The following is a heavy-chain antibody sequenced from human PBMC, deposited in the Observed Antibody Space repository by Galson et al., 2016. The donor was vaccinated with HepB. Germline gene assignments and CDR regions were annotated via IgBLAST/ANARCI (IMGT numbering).Heavy chain of an antibody. CDR3: ARDGRAWVGLDV. D-gene: IGHD3/OR15-3a*01. CDR1: GASISGHY. J-gene: IGHJ6*02. Sequence: ETLSLTCAVSGASISGHYWSWIRQPPGKGLEWIGYVHYSGITNYNPSLKSRVSISIDTPKTHFSLRLTSLTVADTAIYYCARDGRAWVGLDVWGQGTTVTVSS. CDR2: VHYSGIT. V-gene: IGHV4-59*11.